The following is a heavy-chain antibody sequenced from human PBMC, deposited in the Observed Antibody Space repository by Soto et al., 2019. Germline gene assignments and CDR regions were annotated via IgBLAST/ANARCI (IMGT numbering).Heavy chain of an antibody. D-gene: IGHD7-27*01. CDR2: ISYDGSNK. CDR1: GFTFSSYG. CDR3: AKDISPTGDLFAFDI. V-gene: IGHV3-30*18. J-gene: IGHJ3*02. Sequence: GGSLRLSCAASGFTFSSYGMHWVRQAPGKGLEWVAVISYDGSNKYYADSVKGRFTISRDNSKNTLYLQMNSLRAEDTAVYYCAKDISPTGDLFAFDIWGQGTMVTVSS.